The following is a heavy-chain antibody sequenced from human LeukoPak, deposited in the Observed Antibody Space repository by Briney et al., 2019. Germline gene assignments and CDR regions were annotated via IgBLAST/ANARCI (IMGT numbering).Heavy chain of an antibody. CDR3: ASSSITYSGSYWFDY. Sequence: PSETLSLTCTVSGGSISSSSYYWGWIRQPTGKGLEWIGSIYYSGSTYYNPSLKSRVTISVDTSKNQFSLKLSSVTAADTAVYYCASSSITYSGSYWFDYWGQGTLVTVSS. J-gene: IGHJ4*02. CDR2: IYYSGST. V-gene: IGHV4-39*01. D-gene: IGHD1-26*01. CDR1: GGSISSSSYY.